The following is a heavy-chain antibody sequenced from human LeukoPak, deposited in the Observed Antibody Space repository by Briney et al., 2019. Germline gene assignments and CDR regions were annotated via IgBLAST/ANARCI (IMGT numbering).Heavy chain of an antibody. V-gene: IGHV3-30*04. D-gene: IGHD3-22*01. CDR3: ARARISWLDY. J-gene: IGHJ4*02. CDR1: GFTFSSYA. Sequence: GGSLRLSCAASGFTFSSYAMHWVRQAPGKGLEWVAVISYDGSNKYYADSVKGRFTISRDNSKNTLYLQMNSLRAEDTAVYYCARARISWLDYWGQGTLVTVSS. CDR2: ISYDGSNK.